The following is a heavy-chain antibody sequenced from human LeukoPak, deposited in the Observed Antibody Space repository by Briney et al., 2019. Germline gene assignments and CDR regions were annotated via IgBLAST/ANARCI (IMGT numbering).Heavy chain of an antibody. Sequence: GPSLRLSCAASGFSFGTCAVNWVRRPPGMGMEWVLTISDNGGSTSYADSVKGRFTISRDNSKNTLYLHMNSLRADDTAIYYCAKLSGGHCSGGSCYSEYCGRGALVTVSS. CDR1: GFSFGTCA. CDR2: ISDNGGST. D-gene: IGHD2-15*01. V-gene: IGHV3-23*01. J-gene: IGHJ4*02. CDR3: AKLSGGHCSGGSCYSEY.